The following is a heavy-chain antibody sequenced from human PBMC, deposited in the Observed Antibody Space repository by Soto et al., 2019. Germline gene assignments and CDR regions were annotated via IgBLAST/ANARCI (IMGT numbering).Heavy chain of an antibody. CDR3: ARYSSSRHFDY. Sequence: QVQLQESGPGLVKPSGTLSLTCAVSGGSISSSNWWSWVRQPPGKGLEWIGEIYHSGSTNYNPSRESSVTISLDKSKDQFSVKLSSVTAADTAVYYCARYSSSRHFDYWGQGTLVTVSS. J-gene: IGHJ4*02. CDR1: GGSISSSNW. D-gene: IGHD6-13*01. V-gene: IGHV4-4*02. CDR2: IYHSGST.